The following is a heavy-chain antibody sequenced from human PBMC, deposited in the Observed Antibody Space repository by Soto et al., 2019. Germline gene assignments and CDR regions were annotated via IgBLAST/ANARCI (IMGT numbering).Heavy chain of an antibody. J-gene: IGHJ3*01. D-gene: IGHD2-2*01. CDR1: GFTFSSYA. Sequence: GGSLRLSCAASGFTFSSYAMSWVRQAPGKGLEWVSAISGSGGSTYYADSVKGRFTISRDNSKNTLYLQMNSLRAEDTAVYYYSFFFVLLPAAPWSAFDFWAQGTMVPVSS. CDR2: ISGSGGST. V-gene: IGHV3-23*01. CDR3: SFFFVLLPAAPWSAFDF.